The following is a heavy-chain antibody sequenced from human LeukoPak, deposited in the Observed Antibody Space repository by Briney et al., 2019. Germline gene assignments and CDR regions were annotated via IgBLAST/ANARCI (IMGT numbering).Heavy chain of an antibody. Sequence: KPSETLSLTCTVSGGSISSSSYYWGWIRQPPGKGLEWIGSIYYSGSTYYNPSLKSRVTISVDTSKNQFSLKLSSVTAADTAVYYCARQQVRGYSYGQRAPWYFDYWGQGTPVTVSS. CDR1: GGSISSSSYY. V-gene: IGHV4-39*01. J-gene: IGHJ4*02. D-gene: IGHD5-18*01. CDR3: ARQQVRGYSYGQRAPWYFDY. CDR2: IYYSGST.